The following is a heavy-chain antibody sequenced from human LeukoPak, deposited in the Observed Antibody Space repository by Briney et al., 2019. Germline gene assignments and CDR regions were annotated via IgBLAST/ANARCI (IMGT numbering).Heavy chain of an antibody. CDR3: AKGYGPLGY. CDR1: GFTFSSYG. D-gene: IGHD4-17*01. CDR2: ISYDGSNK. J-gene: IGHJ4*02. V-gene: IGHV3-30*18. Sequence: AGRSLRLSCAASGFTFSSYGMHWVRQAPGKGLEWVAVISYDGSNKYYADSVKGRFTISRDNSKNTLYLQMNSLRAEDTAVYYRAKGYGPLGYWGQGTLVTVSS.